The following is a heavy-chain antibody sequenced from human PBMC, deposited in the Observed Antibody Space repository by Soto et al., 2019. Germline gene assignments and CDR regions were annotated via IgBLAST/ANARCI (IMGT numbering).Heavy chain of an antibody. CDR1: GYTFTGYY. Sequence: ASVKVSCKACGYTFTGYYMHCVRQAPRQGLEWMGWINPNSGGTNYAQKFQGWVTMTRDTSISTAYMELSRLRSDDTAVYYCARDPASYYDFWSGYYKNWFDPWGQGTLVTVSS. CDR3: ARDPASYYDFWSGYYKNWFDP. V-gene: IGHV1-2*04. D-gene: IGHD3-3*01. CDR2: INPNSGGT. J-gene: IGHJ5*02.